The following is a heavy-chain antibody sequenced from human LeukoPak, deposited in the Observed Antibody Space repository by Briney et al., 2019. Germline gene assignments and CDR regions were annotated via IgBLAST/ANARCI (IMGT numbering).Heavy chain of an antibody. J-gene: IGHJ4*02. CDR2: ISSSGSTI. CDR3: AREGRQLEPPTGDY. CDR1: GFTFSDYY. D-gene: IGHD1-1*01. Sequence: PGGSLRLSCAASGFTFSDYYMSWIRQAPGKGLEWVSYISSSGSTIYYADSVKGRSTISRDNAKNSLYLQMNSLRAEDTAAYYCAREGRQLEPPTGDYWGQGTLVTVSS. V-gene: IGHV3-11*01.